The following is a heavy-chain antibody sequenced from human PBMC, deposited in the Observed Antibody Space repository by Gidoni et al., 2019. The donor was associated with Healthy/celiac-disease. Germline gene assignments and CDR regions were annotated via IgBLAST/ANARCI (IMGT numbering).Heavy chain of an antibody. CDR3: ASTYSSSWYDY. Sequence: QVQLQESGPGLVKPSETLSLTCTVSGYSISSGYYWGWIRQPPGKGLEWIGSIYHSGSTYYNPSLKSRVTISVDTSKNQFSLKLSSVTAADTAVYYCASTYSSSWYDYWGQGTLVTVSS. CDR1: GYSISSGYY. V-gene: IGHV4-38-2*02. J-gene: IGHJ4*02. CDR2: IYHSGST. D-gene: IGHD6-13*01.